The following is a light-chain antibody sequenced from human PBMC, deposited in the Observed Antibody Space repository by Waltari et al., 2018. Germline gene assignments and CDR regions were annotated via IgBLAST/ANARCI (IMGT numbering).Light chain of an antibody. V-gene: IGKV3-20*01. CDR2: GSF. Sequence: EIVLTQSPGTLSLSPGERATLSCRASQSVSRTLAWYQQKTGQAPRLLIYGSFTRATGIPRGFRGGGAWKGFRFTISRLGPEKFAMDYCQHYGGLPATFGQGTKVEIK. J-gene: IGKJ1*01. CDR3: QHYGGLPAT. CDR1: QSVSRT.